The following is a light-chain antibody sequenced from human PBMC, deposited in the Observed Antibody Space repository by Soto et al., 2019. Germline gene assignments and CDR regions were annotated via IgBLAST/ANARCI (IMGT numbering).Light chain of an antibody. CDR3: SSYAGRSSFPYV. J-gene: IGLJ1*01. CDR1: SDSVSASHF. CDR2: NTN. V-gene: IGLV8-61*01. Sequence: QAVVTQEPSFSVSPGGTVTLTCGLSSDSVSASHFPSWYQQTPGQAPRTLIYNTNTRSSGVPNRFSGSKSGNTASLTISGLQAEDEADYYCSSYAGRSSFPYVFGTGTKLTVL.